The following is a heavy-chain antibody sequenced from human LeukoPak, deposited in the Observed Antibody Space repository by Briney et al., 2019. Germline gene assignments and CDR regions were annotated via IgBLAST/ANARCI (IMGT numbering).Heavy chain of an antibody. CDR2: ISAYNGNT. CDR3: ARPGETIFGAPNWFDP. J-gene: IGHJ5*02. D-gene: IGHD3-3*01. Sequence: SVKVSCKASGYTFTSYGISWVRQAPGQGLEWMGWISAYNGNTNYAQKLQGRVTMTTDTSTSTAYMELRSLRSDDTAVYYCARPGETIFGAPNWFDPWGQGTRVTAPS. V-gene: IGHV1-18*01. CDR1: GYTFTSYG.